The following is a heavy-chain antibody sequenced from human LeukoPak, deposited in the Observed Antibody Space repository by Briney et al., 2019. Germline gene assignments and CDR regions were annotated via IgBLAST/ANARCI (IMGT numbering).Heavy chain of an antibody. CDR3: ARAQTLFWEFDGFDI. Sequence: GGSLRLSCVASGSTFSSHSINWVRQAPGKGLEWIATVTSTNKIHYADSVKGRFTISRDNAENSVYLQMNSLRDEDTAVYSCARAQTLFWEFDGFDIWGRGTKVTVSS. CDR2: VTSTNKI. D-gene: IGHD3-3*01. V-gene: IGHV3-69-1*01. CDR1: GSTFSSHS. J-gene: IGHJ3*02.